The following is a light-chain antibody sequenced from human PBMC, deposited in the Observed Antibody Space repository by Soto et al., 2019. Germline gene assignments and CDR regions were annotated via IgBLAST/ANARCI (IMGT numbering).Light chain of an antibody. CDR1: QSIGNW. V-gene: IGKV1-5*03. CDR3: QPFNIYPYP. J-gene: IGKJ2*01. Sequence: DIQMTKSPSTLSASVGDTVTITCRASQSIGNWMAWYQQTPGNAPNLLIYRGSSLQSGVPSRFSGSESGTEFTLSIASLQPDAFEIYCCQPFNIYPYPFCLGDTLEIK. CDR2: RGS.